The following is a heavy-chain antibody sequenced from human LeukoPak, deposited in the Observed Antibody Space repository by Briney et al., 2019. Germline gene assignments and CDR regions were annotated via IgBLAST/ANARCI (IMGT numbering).Heavy chain of an antibody. V-gene: IGHV1-18*01. D-gene: IGHD2-2*01. J-gene: IGHJ5*02. CDR1: GYTFTSYG. Sequence: ASVKVSCKASGYTFTSYGISWVRQAPGQGLEWMGWISAYNGNTNYAQKLQGRVTMTTDTSTSTAYMELRSLRSEDTAVYYCARESPYCSSTSCYSSWFDPWGQGTLVTVSS. CDR3: ARESPYCSSTSCYSSWFDP. CDR2: ISAYNGNT.